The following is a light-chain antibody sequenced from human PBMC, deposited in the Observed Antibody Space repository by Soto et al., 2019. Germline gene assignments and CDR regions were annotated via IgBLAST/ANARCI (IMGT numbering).Light chain of an antibody. Sequence: QTVVTQPPSVSGAPGQRVTISCTGSSSNIGAGYDVHWCQQLPGTAPKLLIYVNSNRPSGVPDRFSGSKSGTSASLAITGLQAEDEADYYCQSYDSSLSAVVFGGGTKLTVL. CDR1: SSNIGAGYD. J-gene: IGLJ2*01. CDR2: VNS. V-gene: IGLV1-40*01. CDR3: QSYDSSLSAVV.